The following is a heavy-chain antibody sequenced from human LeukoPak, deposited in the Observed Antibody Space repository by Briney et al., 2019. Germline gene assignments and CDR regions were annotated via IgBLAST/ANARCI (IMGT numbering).Heavy chain of an antibody. J-gene: IGHJ6*03. CDR1: GGSFSGYY. D-gene: IGHD3-10*01. CDR3: ARSIKGLWFGDYMDV. CDR2: INHSGST. Sequence: SETLSLTCAVYGGSFSGYYWSWIRQPPGKGLEWIGEINHSGSTNYNPSLKSRVTISVDTSKNQFSLKLSSVTAADTAVYYCARSIKGLWFGDYMDVWGKGTTVTISS. V-gene: IGHV4-34*01.